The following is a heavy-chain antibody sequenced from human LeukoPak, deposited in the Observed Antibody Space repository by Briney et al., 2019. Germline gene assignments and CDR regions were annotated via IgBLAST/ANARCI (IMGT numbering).Heavy chain of an antibody. V-gene: IGHV1-46*03. CDR2: INPSGSNS. D-gene: IGHD1-26*01. CDR1: GYTFSSYY. J-gene: IGHJ4*02. Sequence: GASVKVSCKASGYTFSSYYIHWVRQAPGQGLQWMGVINPSGSNSRYAEEFQGRVTMTRDTSTSTVYMELSSLRSEDTAVYYCASLRGSYFDYWGQGTLVTVSS. CDR3: ASLRGSYFDY.